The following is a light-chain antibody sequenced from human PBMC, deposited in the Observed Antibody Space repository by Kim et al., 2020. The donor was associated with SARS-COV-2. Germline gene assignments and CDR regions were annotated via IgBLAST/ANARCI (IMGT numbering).Light chain of an antibody. CDR2: DAS. V-gene: IGKV3-20*01. J-gene: IGKJ4*01. CDR1: QSVTSSY. CDR3: QQYSSSRGT. Sequence: LARGERATLSCRASQSVTSSYLAWYQHKPGQAPRLLIYDASSRATGIADRFSGSGSGTDFTLTISRLEPEDYAVYYCQQYSSSRGTFGGGTKLEI.